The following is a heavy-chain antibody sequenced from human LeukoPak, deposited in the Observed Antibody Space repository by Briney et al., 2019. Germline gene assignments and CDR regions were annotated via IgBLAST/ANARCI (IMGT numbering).Heavy chain of an antibody. V-gene: IGHV1-69*05. CDR1: GGTFSSYA. Sequence: SVKVSCKASGGTFSSYAISWVRQAPGQGLEWMGRIIPIFGTANYAQKFQGRVTITTDESTSTAYMELSSLRSEDTAVYYCARGEGSSSSWYNYYYYYMDVWGKGTTVTVSS. CDR3: ARGEGSSSSWYNYYYYYMDV. CDR2: IIPIFGTA. D-gene: IGHD6-13*01. J-gene: IGHJ6*03.